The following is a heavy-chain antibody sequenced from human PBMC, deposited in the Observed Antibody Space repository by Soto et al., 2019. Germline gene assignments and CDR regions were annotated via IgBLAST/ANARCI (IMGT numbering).Heavy chain of an antibody. D-gene: IGHD6-25*01. V-gene: IGHV1-18*01. CDR1: GDRFFNYG. J-gene: IGHJ6*02. CDR3: AKCIGYSSAPLGYYYGMDV. Sequence: ASVKVSCKAAGDRFFNYGFSWVRQAPGQGLEWMAWISPSNGVPNYAHHLLGRITLTIDTPKNTLYLQMNSLRAEDTAVYYCAKCIGYSSAPLGYYYGMDVWGQGTTVTVSS. CDR2: ISPSNGVP.